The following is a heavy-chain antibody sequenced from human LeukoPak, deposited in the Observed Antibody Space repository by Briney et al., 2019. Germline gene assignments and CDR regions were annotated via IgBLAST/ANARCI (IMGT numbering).Heavy chain of an antibody. CDR1: GFTFSSYS. D-gene: IGHD3-10*01. J-gene: IGHJ4*02. V-gene: IGHV3-21*01. CDR2: ISSSSSYI. Sequence: PGGSLRLSCAASGFTFSSYSMNWVRQAPGKGLEWVSSISSSSSYIYYADSVKGRFTISRDNAKNSLYLQMNSLRAEDTAVYYCVVGVRGVPLTPYYFDYWGQGTLVTVSS. CDR3: VVGVRGVPLTPYYFDY.